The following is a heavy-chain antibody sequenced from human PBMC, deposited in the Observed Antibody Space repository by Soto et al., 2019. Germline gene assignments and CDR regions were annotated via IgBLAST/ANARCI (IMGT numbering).Heavy chain of an antibody. D-gene: IGHD6-13*01. CDR2: LFYSGNP. J-gene: IGHJ4*02. CDR3: AAMKQRLVLRPEN. V-gene: IGHV4-59*01. Sequence: PSETLSLTCSVSGGFSANVYYTLIRQPPGKGLEWIGHLFYSGNPKYNPSLEGRVSISADTSKNQFSLSLNSVTAADAAVYYCAAMKQRLVLRPENWGLGTLVTVSS. CDR1: GGFSANVY.